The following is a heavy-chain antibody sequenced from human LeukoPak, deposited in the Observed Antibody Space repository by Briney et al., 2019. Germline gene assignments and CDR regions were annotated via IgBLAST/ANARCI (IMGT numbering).Heavy chain of an antibody. D-gene: IGHD3-10*01. CDR2: IYYSGST. CDR1: GGSISSYY. V-gene: IGHV4-59*08. Sequence: SETLSLTCTVSGGSISSYYWSWIRQPPGKGLEWIGYIYYSGSTSYNPSLKSRVTISVDTSKNQFSLKLSSVTAADTAVYYCASYYYGSGSYFYWGQGTLVTVSS. CDR3: ASYYYGSGSYFY. J-gene: IGHJ4*02.